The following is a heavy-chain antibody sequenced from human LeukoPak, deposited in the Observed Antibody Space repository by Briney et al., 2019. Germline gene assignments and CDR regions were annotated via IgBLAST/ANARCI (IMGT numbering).Heavy chain of an antibody. V-gene: IGHV1-3*01. J-gene: IGHJ4*02. Sequence: ASVKVSCKASGYTFTSYAMHWVRQAPGQRLEWMGWINAGNDKTKYPQKFQGGVTVTRDTSASIVYMEVSSLRSEDTAVYYCAVGTTGSTVHFDHWGQGTLVTVSS. CDR2: INAGNDKT. CDR1: GYTFTSYA. D-gene: IGHD4-17*01. CDR3: AVGTTGSTVHFDH.